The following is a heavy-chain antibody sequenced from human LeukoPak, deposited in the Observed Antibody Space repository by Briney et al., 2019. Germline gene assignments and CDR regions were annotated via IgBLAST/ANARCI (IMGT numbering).Heavy chain of an antibody. D-gene: IGHD6-19*01. CDR3: ARVPYSTGAFDY. J-gene: IGHJ4*02. CDR1: GFTFSSYS. V-gene: IGHV3-48*02. Sequence: PGGSLGLSCAASGFTFSSYSMNWVRQAPGKGLEWISYISSSSSTIYYTDSVKGRFTISRDNAKNSLYLQMNSLRDEDAALYYCARVPYSTGAFDYWGQGTLVTVSS. CDR2: ISSSSSTI.